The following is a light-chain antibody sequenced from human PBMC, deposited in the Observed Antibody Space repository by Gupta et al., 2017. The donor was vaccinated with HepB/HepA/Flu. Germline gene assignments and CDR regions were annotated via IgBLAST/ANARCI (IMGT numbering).Light chain of an antibody. CDR3: QQHGTYPLT. J-gene: IGKJ4*01. V-gene: IGKV1-5*03. Sequence: EIQMTQAPPPLSASGGDRVTITCRASQNINNWLAWYQQKPGKAPKLLIPQGSDLEGGVPSRFSGSGSGTDFTLTISTLQPDDFATYYCQQHGTYPLTFGGGTKVETK. CDR1: QNINNW. CDR2: QGS.